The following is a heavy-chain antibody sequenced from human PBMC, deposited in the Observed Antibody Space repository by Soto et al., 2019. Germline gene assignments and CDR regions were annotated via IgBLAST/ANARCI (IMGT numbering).Heavy chain of an antibody. Sequence: SETLSLTCTVSGGSISSYYWSWIRQPPGKGLEWIGYIYYGGSTNYNPSLKSRVTISVDTSKNQFSLKLSSVTAADTAVYYCARHPYFSSTSCYSTFDYWGQGTLVTVS. D-gene: IGHD2-2*01. V-gene: IGHV4-59*08. CDR2: IYYGGST. CDR1: GGSISSYY. J-gene: IGHJ4*02. CDR3: ARHPYFSSTSCYSTFDY.